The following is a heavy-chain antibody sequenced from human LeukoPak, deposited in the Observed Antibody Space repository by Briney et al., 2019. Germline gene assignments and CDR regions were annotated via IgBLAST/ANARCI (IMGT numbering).Heavy chain of an antibody. V-gene: IGHV1-69*06. J-gene: IGHJ4*02. CDR1: GGTVSRYP. CDR2: IIPIFGTA. CDR3: ARGLYGSGSYAFDY. Sequence: SVKVSCKASGGTVSRYPISWVRQAPGQGLEWMGGIIPIFGTANYAQKFQGRVTITADKSTSTAYMELSSLRSDDTAVYYCARGLYGSGSYAFDYWGQGTLVTVSS. D-gene: IGHD3-10*01.